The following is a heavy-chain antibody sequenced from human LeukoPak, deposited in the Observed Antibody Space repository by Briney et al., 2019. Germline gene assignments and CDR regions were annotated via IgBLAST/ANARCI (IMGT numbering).Heavy chain of an antibody. CDR3: ARDLYGDYAFDY. Sequence: GGSLRLSCAASGFTFSSYTMNWVRQAPGKGLEWVSSISSGSNYIYYADSVKSRFTISRDSAKNSLYLQMNSLRAEDMAVYYCARDLYGDYAFDYWGQGTLVTVSS. D-gene: IGHD4-17*01. J-gene: IGHJ4*02. V-gene: IGHV3-21*01. CDR1: GFTFSSYT. CDR2: ISSGSNYI.